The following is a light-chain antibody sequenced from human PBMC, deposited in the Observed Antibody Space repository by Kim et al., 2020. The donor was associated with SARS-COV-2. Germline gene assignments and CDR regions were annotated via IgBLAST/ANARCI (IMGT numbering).Light chain of an antibody. J-gene: IGLJ3*02. CDR3: LMSSSGVRV. CDR1: TGDVTTTHF. V-gene: IGLV7-46*01. Sequence: PGGTVTLTCGSRTGDVTTTHFPYWFQQKPGQAPRTLIYDTFNRHSWTPARFSGSLLGGKAALTLSGAQPEDEADYYCLMSSSGVRVFGGGTQLTVL. CDR2: DTF.